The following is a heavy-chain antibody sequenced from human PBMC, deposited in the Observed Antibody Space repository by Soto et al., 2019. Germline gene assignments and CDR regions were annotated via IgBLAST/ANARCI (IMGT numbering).Heavy chain of an antibody. Sequence: QVQLVQSGAEVKKPGSSVKVSCQASGGTFSSYAISWVRHAPGQGLEWMGGIIPLFGTANYAQKFQGRVTITADESTSTADMELSSLRSEDTAVYYCASAGVVVAGNAFDIWGQGTRVTVSS. V-gene: IGHV1-69*01. J-gene: IGHJ3*02. CDR2: IIPLFGTA. CDR3: ASAGVVVAGNAFDI. CDR1: GGTFSSYA. D-gene: IGHD2-15*01.